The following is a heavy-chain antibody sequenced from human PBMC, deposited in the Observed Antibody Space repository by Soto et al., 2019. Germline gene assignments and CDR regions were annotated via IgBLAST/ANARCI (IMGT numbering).Heavy chain of an antibody. J-gene: IGHJ6*02. CDR1: GGTFSSYA. CDR3: ARGGTDPTFYYGMDV. V-gene: IGHV1-69*06. CDR2: IIPIFGTA. Sequence: SVKVSCKASGGTFSSYAISWVREAPGQGLEWMGGIIPIFGTANYAQKFQGRVTITADKSTSTAYMELSSLRSEDTAVYYCARGGTDPTFYYGMDVWGQGTTVTVSS. D-gene: IGHD1-1*01.